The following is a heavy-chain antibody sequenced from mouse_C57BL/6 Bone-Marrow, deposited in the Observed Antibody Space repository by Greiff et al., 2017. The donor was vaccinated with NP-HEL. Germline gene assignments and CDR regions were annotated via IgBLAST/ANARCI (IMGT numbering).Heavy chain of an antibody. V-gene: IGHV1-74*01. CDR1: GYTFTSYW. CDR3: AITVVARDPFAY. J-gene: IGHJ3*01. CDR2: IHPSDSDT. D-gene: IGHD1-1*01. Sequence: QVQLQQPGAELVKPGASVKVSCKASGYTFTSYWMHWVKQRPGQGLEWIGRIHPSDSDTNYNQKFKGKATLTVDKSSSTAYMQLSSLTSEDSAVYYCAITVVARDPFAYWGQGTLVTVSA.